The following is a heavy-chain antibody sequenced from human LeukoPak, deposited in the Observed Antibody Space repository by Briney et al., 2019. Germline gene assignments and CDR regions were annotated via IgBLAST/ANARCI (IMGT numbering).Heavy chain of an antibody. D-gene: IGHD5-12*01. CDR3: ARASSGYGAWFDP. J-gene: IGHJ5*02. CDR1: GCTFTSYD. CDR2: MNPNSGNT. V-gene: IGHV1-8*03. Sequence: ASVKVSCKASGCTFTSYDINWVRQATGQGLEWMGWMNPNSGNTGYAQKFQGRVTITRNTSISTAYMELSSLRSEDTAVYYCARASSGYGAWFDPWGQGTLVTVSS.